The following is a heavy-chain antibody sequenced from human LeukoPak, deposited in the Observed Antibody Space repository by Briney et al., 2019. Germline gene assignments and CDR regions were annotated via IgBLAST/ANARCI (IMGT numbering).Heavy chain of an antibody. D-gene: IGHD3-10*01. CDR3: ARGLGVRLD. V-gene: IGHV3-23*01. Sequence: PGGSLRLSCAASGFTFSSYAMSWVRQAPGKGLECISGFSGSGGSTYYADSVKGRFTISRDNSKNTLYLQMNSLRAEDTAVYYCARGLGVRLDWGQGTLVTVSS. CDR1: GFTFSSYA. J-gene: IGHJ4*02. CDR2: FSGSGGST.